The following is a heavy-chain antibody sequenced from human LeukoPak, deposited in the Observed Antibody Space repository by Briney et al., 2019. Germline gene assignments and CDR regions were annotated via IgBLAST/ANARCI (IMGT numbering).Heavy chain of an antibody. Sequence: GGSLRLSCAASGFTFSSYAMSWVRLAPGKGLEWVSSISGNGGSTYYADSVKGRFTISRDNSKNTVYLQVNSLRDEDTAVYYCARDLEAANTYYFDYWGQGTMVTVSS. CDR2: ISGNGGST. CDR3: ARDLEAANTYYFDY. J-gene: IGHJ4*02. CDR1: GFTFSSYA. D-gene: IGHD6-13*01. V-gene: IGHV3-23*01.